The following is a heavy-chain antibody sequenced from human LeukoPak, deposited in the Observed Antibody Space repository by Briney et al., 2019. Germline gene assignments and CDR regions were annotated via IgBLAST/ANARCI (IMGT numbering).Heavy chain of an antibody. CDR3: AREFYYYGPGKENHAFDI. CDR2: IYYSGST. V-gene: IGHV4-59*12. CDR1: GGSISSYY. Sequence: PSETLSLTCTVSGGSISSYYWSWIRQPPGKGLEWIGYIYYSGSTNYNPSLKSRVTISVDTSKNQFSLKLSSVTAADTAVYYCAREFYYYGPGKENHAFDIWGQGTMVTVSS. D-gene: IGHD3-10*01. J-gene: IGHJ3*02.